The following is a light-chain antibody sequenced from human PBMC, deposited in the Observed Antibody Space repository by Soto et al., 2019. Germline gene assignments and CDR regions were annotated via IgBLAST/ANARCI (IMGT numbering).Light chain of an antibody. CDR1: QSVSSY. CDR2: DAS. CDR3: QQRSNWPT. V-gene: IGKV3-11*01. J-gene: IGKJ1*01. Sequence: EIVLPPSPATLSLSPGERAPLSCRASQSVSSYLAWYQQKPGQAPRLLIYDASNRATGIPARFSGSGSGTDFTLTISRLEPEDFAVYYCQQRSNWPTCGQGTKGDIK.